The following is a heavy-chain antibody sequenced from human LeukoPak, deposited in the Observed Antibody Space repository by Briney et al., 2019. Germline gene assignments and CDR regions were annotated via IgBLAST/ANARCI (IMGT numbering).Heavy chain of an antibody. CDR2: ISSSSSYI. J-gene: IGHJ6*03. CDR3: ARGADCSSTSSYPRIYYYYYMDV. CDR1: GFTFSSYS. V-gene: IGHV3-21*01. Sequence: GGSLRLSCAASGFTFSSYSMNWVRQAPGKGLEWVSSISSSSSYIYYADSVKGRFTISRDNAKNSLYLQMNSLRGEDTAVYYCARGADCSSTSSYPRIYYYYYMDVWGKGTTVTVSS. D-gene: IGHD2-2*01.